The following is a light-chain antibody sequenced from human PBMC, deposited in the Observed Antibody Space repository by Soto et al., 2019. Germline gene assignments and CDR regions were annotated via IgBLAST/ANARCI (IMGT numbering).Light chain of an antibody. J-gene: IGKJ3*01. CDR3: HHYPTYSGT. CDR1: QSISTW. CDR2: WAS. V-gene: IGKV1-5*03. Sequence: DIHMTQSPATLSASVGDRVTITCRASQSISTWLAWYQQKPGKAPKLLIYWASSLESGVPSRFSGSGSGTEFTLTISSLQPDDFATYYCHHYPTYSGTFGHGTKVDIE.